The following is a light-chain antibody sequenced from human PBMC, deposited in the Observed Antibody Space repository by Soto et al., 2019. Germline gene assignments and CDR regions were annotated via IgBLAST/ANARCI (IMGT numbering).Light chain of an antibody. J-gene: IGLJ1*01. CDR3: CSYAGSYPYV. V-gene: IGLV2-8*01. CDR1: SSDVGGYNY. Sequence: QSALTQPPSASGSPGQSVTISCTGTSSDVGGYNYVSWYQQHPGKAPKLMIYEVSKRPSGVPDRFSGSKSGNTASLTVSGLQAEDEADYYCCSYAGSYPYVFGTGTKLTVL. CDR2: EVS.